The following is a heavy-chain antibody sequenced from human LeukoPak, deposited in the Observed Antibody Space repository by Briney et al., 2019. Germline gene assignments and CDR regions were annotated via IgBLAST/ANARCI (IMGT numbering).Heavy chain of an antibody. J-gene: IGHJ4*02. D-gene: IGHD2-21*02. CDR1: GFTFSFYT. Sequence: GGSLRLSCAASGFTFSFYTMNWVRQAPGKGLEWVSAISGSGGSTYYADSVKGRFTISRDNSKNTLYLQMNSLRAEDTAVYYCAKLPHIVVVTATPDYWGQGTLVTVSS. CDR2: ISGSGGST. V-gene: IGHV3-23*01. CDR3: AKLPHIVVVTATPDY.